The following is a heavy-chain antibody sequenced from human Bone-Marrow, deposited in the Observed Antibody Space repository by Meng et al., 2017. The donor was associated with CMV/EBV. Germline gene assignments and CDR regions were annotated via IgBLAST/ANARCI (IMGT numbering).Heavy chain of an antibody. CDR3: AKDSYYDILTGYYYYYYGMDV. Sequence: GESLKISCAASGFTFSSYAMSWVRQAPGKGLEWVSVIYSGGSSTYYADSVKGRFTISRDNSKNTLYLQMNSLRAEDTAVYYCAKDSYYDILTGYYYYYYGMDVWGQGTTVTVSS. D-gene: IGHD3-9*01. V-gene: IGHV3-23*03. CDR2: IYSGGSST. CDR1: GFTFSSYA. J-gene: IGHJ6*02.